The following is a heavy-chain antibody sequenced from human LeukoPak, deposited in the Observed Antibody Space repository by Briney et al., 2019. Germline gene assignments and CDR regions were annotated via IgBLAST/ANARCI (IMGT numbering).Heavy chain of an antibody. CDR1: GFPFGSYS. CDR3: ARVAGGTSGYENDY. V-gene: IGHV3-48*04. D-gene: IGHD3-22*01. CDR2: ISSSGSTR. Sequence: GGSLRLSCVGSGFPFGSYSINWVRQAPGKGLEWVSYISSSGSTRYYADSVKGRFTISRDNAKNSLYLQMNSLRAEDTAVYYCARVAGGTSGYENDYWGQGTLVTVSS. J-gene: IGHJ4*02.